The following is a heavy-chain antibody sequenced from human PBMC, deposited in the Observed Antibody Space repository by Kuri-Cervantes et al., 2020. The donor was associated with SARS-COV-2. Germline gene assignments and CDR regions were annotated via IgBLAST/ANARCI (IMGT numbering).Heavy chain of an antibody. D-gene: IGHD6-19*01. CDR3: AGEQWLGPFDY. J-gene: IGHJ4*02. Sequence: ASVKVSCKASGYTVTELSMHWVRQAPGKGLEWMGGFDPEYGEIIYAQKFQGRVTMTEDTSTDTEYMELSSLRSDDTAVYYCAGEQWLGPFDYWGQGSLVTVSS. CDR1: GYTVTELS. V-gene: IGHV1-24*01. CDR2: FDPEYGEI.